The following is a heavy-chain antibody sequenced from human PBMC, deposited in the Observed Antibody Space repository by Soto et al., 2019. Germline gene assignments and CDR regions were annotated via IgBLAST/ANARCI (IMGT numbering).Heavy chain of an antibody. V-gene: IGHV4-59*01. Sequence: SETLSLTCTVSGGSISSYYWSWIRQPPGKGLEWIGYIYYSGSTNYNPSLKSRVTISVDTSKNQFSLKLSSVTAADTAVYYCARYTVTSAGWAFDIWVQGTMVTVSS. CDR2: IYYSGST. CDR3: ARYTVTSAGWAFDI. CDR1: GGSISSYY. D-gene: IGHD4-17*01. J-gene: IGHJ3*02.